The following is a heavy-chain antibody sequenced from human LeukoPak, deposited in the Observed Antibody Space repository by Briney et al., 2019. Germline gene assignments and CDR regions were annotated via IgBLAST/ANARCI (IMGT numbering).Heavy chain of an antibody. CDR3: ASPRGDDSGGYYTWYFHH. CDR1: GGSISSSYSY. Sequence: PSETLSLTCTVSGGSISSSYSYWGWIRQPPGKGLEWIGNIYYSGSTYYSPSLTSRVTVSVDTSKNQFSLKLSSVTAADTAVYFCASPRGDDSGGYYTWYFHHWGQGILVTVSS. V-gene: IGHV4-39*07. D-gene: IGHD3-22*01. CDR2: IYYSGST. J-gene: IGHJ1*01.